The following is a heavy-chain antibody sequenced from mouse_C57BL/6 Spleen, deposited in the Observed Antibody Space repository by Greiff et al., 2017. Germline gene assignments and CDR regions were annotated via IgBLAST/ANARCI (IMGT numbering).Heavy chain of an antibody. V-gene: IGHV5-4*01. CDR3: ARDDEPPMDY. CDR1: GFTFSSYA. J-gene: IGHJ4*01. Sequence: EVKLMESGGGLVKPGGSLKLSCAASGFTFSSYAMSWVRQTPEKRLEWVATISDGGSYTYYPDNVKGRFTISRDNAKNNLYLQMSHLKSEDTAMYYCARDDEPPMDYWGQGTSVTASS. D-gene: IGHD2-3*01. CDR2: ISDGGSYT.